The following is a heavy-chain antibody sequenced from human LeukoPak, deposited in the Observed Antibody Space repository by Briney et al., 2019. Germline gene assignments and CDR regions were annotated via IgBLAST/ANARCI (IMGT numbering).Heavy chain of an antibody. CDR3: ARARQWLANY. CDR2: ISDRGDNK. D-gene: IGHD6-19*01. Sequence: PGGSLRLSCATSGFTFSSHAMSWVRQAPGKGLEWVSAISDRGDNKQYTGSVKGRFTISRDNSKNTLYLQMNSPRAEDTAVYYCARARQWLANYWGQGTLVTVSS. V-gene: IGHV3-23*01. CDR1: GFTFSSHA. J-gene: IGHJ4*02.